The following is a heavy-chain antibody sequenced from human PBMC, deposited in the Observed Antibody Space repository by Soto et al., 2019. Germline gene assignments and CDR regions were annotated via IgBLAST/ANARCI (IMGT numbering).Heavy chain of an antibody. Sequence: GGSLRLSCAASGFTFSSYGMHWVRQAPGKGLEWVAVIWYDGSNKYYAESVKGRFTISRDNSKNTLYLQMNNLRAEDTAVYYCARDSHVGSGWQLTADYWGQGTLVTVSS. V-gene: IGHV3-33*01. CDR3: ARDSHVGSGWQLTADY. J-gene: IGHJ4*02. D-gene: IGHD6-19*01. CDR2: IWYDGSNK. CDR1: GFTFSSYG.